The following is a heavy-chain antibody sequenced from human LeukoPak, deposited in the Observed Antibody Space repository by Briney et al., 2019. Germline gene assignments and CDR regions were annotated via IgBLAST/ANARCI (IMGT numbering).Heavy chain of an antibody. CDR3: ARHMGLGYSYGYPYFDY. Sequence: PSETLSLTCTVSGGSIISYYWSWIRQPPGKGLEWIGYIYYSGSTNYNPSLKSRVTISVDTSKNQFSLKLSSVTAADTAVYYCARHMGLGYSYGYPYFDYWDQGTLVTVSS. J-gene: IGHJ4*02. CDR2: IYYSGST. D-gene: IGHD5-18*01. V-gene: IGHV4-59*08. CDR1: GGSIISYY.